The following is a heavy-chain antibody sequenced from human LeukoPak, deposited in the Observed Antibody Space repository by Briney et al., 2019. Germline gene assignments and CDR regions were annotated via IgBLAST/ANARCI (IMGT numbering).Heavy chain of an antibody. CDR3: ARDPYLTGKFDY. V-gene: IGHV4-59*11. D-gene: IGHD1-1*01. CDR2: IYYTGST. Sequence: PSETLSLTCTVSGGSISSHYWSWIRQPPGKGLEWIGFIYYTGSTNYNPYNPSLKSRVTISVDTSKNQFSLKLSSVTAADTAVSYCARDPYLTGKFDYWGQGTLVTVSS. J-gene: IGHJ4*02. CDR1: GGSISSHY.